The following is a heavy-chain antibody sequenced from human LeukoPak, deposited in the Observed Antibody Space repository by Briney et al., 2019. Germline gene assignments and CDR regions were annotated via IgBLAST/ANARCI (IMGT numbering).Heavy chain of an antibody. J-gene: IGHJ5*02. CDR1: GGTFSSYA. Sequence: SVKVSCKASGGTFSSYAISWVRQAPGQGLEWMGGIIPIFGAANYAQKFQGRVTITADEYTSTAYMELSSLRSEDTAVYYCARDRLRLGGILSSGWFDPWGQGTLVTVSS. CDR3: ARDRLRLGGILSSGWFDP. D-gene: IGHD3-16*01. CDR2: IIPIFGAA. V-gene: IGHV1-69*13.